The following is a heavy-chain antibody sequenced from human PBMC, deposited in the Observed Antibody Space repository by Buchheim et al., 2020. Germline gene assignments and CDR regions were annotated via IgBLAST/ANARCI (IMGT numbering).Heavy chain of an antibody. CDR1: GFTFSSYA. J-gene: IGHJ6*02. V-gene: IGHV3-23*04. CDR2: ISGSGGST. Sequence: EVQLVESGGGLVQPGGSLRLSCAASGFTFSSYAMSWVRQAPGKGLEWVSAISGSGGSTYYADSVKGRFTISSDNSKNTLYLQMNSLRAEDTAVYYCAKGGDSSGYYQKYYYYGMDVWGQGTT. D-gene: IGHD3-22*01. CDR3: AKGGDSSGYYQKYYYYGMDV.